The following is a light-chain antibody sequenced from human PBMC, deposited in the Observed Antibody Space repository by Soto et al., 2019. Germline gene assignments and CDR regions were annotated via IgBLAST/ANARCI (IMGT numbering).Light chain of an antibody. Sequence: EIVLTHSQGTLSLSPCERATLSRSASQSVSSNYLAWYQQKPGQAPRLLMYGVSSRASGVPDRFSGSGSGTDFTLSISGLEPEDFAVYSCQQYGTLPWTFGQGTKVDIK. CDR3: QQYGTLPWT. CDR1: QSVSSNY. J-gene: IGKJ1*01. V-gene: IGKV3-20*01. CDR2: GVS.